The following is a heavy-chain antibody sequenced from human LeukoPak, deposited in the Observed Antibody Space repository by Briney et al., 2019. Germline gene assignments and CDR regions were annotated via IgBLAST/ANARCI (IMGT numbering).Heavy chain of an antibody. Sequence: SVKVSCKASGGTFSSYAISWVRQAPGQGLEWMGRIIPIFGTANYAQKFQGRVTITTDESTSTAYIELSSLRSEDTAVYYCARDYSSGHRGVDYWGQGTLVTVSS. CDR3: ARDYSSGHRGVDY. D-gene: IGHD6-19*01. CDR2: IIPIFGTA. CDR1: GGTFSSYA. J-gene: IGHJ4*02. V-gene: IGHV1-69*05.